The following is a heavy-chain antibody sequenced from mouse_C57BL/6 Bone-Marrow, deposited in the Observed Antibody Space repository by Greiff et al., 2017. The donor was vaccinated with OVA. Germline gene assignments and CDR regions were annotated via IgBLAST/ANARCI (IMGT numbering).Heavy chain of an antibody. CDR1: GYTFTSYW. J-gene: IGHJ2*01. Sequence: QVQLQQSGAELAKPGASVKLSCKASGYTFTSYWMHWVKQRPGQGLEWIGYINPSSGYTKYNQKFKDKATLTADKSSRTAYMQLSSLTYEDSAVDYCARLDWYYFDYWGQGTTLTVSA. D-gene: IGHD4-1*01. CDR3: ARLDWYYFDY. CDR2: INPSSGYT. V-gene: IGHV1-7*01.